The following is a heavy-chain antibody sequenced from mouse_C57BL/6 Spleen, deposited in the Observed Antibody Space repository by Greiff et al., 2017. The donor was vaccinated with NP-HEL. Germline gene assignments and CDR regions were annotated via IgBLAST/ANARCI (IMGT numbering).Heavy chain of an antibody. V-gene: IGHV1-53*01. D-gene: IGHD1-1*01. J-gene: IGHJ2*01. CDR3: ARSAYCSSSYCDC. Sequence: QVQLQQPGTELVKPGASVKLSCKASGYTFTSYWMHWVKQRPGPGLEWIGNIYPSNGGTNYNEKFKSKATLTVDKSSRTAYMQRSSLTSEDSAVYYCARSAYCSSSYCDCWGQGTTLTVSS. CDR1: GYTFTSYW. CDR2: IYPSNGGT.